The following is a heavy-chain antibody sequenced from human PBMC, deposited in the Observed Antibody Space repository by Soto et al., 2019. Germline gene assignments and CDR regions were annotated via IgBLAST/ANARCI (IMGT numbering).Heavy chain of an antibody. Sequence: EVQLVESGGGLVQPGRSLRLSCVASGFTFDDYAMHWVRQAPGEGLEWVSGISWNSGNIGYADSVKGRFTISRDNAKNSLYLQMNSLRAADTALYYCAKEIGYSGKLFGGWFDPWGQGTLVTVSS. CDR1: GFTFDDYA. CDR2: ISWNSGNI. D-gene: IGHD1-26*01. V-gene: IGHV3-9*01. J-gene: IGHJ5*02. CDR3: AKEIGYSGKLFGGWFDP.